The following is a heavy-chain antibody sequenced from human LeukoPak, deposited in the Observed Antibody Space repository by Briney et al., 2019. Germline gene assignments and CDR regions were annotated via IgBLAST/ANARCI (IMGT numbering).Heavy chain of an antibody. Sequence: NPSETLSLTCTLSGASISSIDWTWIRQPPGKGLEWIGYIDYSGSANYNPSLKSRVTISIDTSKNQFSLKLHSVTAADTAVYYCARDLVGYYHYYMDVWGKGTTVTVSS. CDR3: ARDLVGYYHYYMDV. D-gene: IGHD6-6*01. V-gene: IGHV4-59*01. CDR1: GASISSID. CDR2: IDYSGSA. J-gene: IGHJ6*03.